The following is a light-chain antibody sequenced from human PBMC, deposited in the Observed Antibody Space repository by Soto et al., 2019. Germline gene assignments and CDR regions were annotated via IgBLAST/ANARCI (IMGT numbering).Light chain of an antibody. Sequence: EIVLTQSPGTLSLSPGERATLSCRASQSVSSHLAWYQQKPGQAPRLLIYGASSRATGIPDRFSGSGSGTDFTLTISRLEPEDFAVYYCQQYANSPRTFGQGTKVEIK. J-gene: IGKJ1*01. CDR1: QSVSSH. CDR3: QQYANSPRT. CDR2: GAS. V-gene: IGKV3-20*01.